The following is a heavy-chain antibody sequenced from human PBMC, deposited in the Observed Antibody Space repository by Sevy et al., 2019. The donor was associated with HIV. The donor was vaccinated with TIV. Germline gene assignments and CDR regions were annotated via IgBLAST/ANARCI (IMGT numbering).Heavy chain of an antibody. J-gene: IGHJ3*02. CDR1: GGSISSYY. CDR2: IYYSGST. Sequence: SETLSLTCTVSGGSISSYYWSWIRQPPGKGLEWIGYIYYSGSTNYNPFLKSRVTISVDTSKNQFSLKLSSVTAADTAVYYCARDRKTYYYDSSALGDAFDIWGQGTMVTVSS. V-gene: IGHV4-59*13. CDR3: ARDRKTYYYDSSALGDAFDI. D-gene: IGHD3-22*01.